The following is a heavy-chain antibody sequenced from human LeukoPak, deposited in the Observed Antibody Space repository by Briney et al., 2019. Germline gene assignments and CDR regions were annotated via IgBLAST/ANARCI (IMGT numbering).Heavy chain of an antibody. D-gene: IGHD1-26*01. V-gene: IGHV3-23*01. CDR3: AKDVVLQWELLGPADAFDI. J-gene: IGHJ3*02. CDR2: ISGSGGST. Sequence: GGSLILSCAASGFTCSSYAMSWVRQAPGKGLEWVSAISGSGGSTYYADSVKGRFTISRDNSKNTLYLQMNSLRAEDTAVYYCAKDVVLQWELLGPADAFDIWGQGTMVSVSS. CDR1: GFTCSSYA.